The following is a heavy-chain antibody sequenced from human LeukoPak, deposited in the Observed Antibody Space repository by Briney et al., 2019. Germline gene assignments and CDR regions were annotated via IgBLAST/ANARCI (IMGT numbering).Heavy chain of an antibody. J-gene: IGHJ4*02. CDR2: ISSRSTYI. CDR3: ARGGTGAFDY. Sequence: PGGSLRLSCTASGFSSSDYYMSWIRQAPGKGLEWISYISSRSTYISDADSVKGRFTISRDNAKNLLFLQMNSLRVEDTALYYCARGGTGAFDYWGQGILVTVSS. V-gene: IGHV3-11*06. CDR1: GFSSSDYY. D-gene: IGHD2-8*02.